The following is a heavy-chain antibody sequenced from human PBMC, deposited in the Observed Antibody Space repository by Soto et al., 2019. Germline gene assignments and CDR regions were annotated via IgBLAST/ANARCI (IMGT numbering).Heavy chain of an antibody. CDR3: ARNYASTAGGAFDI. Sequence: EVPLVESGGCLIKPGGSLRLSCAASGFTVSSNYMSWFRQAPGKGLEWVSGIYSGGSTYYADSVKRRFTISRDNSKNTLSLQMTSRRAEDTVVYYCARNYASTAGGAFDIWGEGAMGTVSS. V-gene: IGHV3-53*01. CDR2: IYSGGST. J-gene: IGHJ3*02. CDR1: GFTVSSNY. D-gene: IGHD3-22*01.